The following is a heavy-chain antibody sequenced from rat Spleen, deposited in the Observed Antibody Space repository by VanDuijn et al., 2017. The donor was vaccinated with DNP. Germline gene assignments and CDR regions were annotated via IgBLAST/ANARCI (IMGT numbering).Heavy chain of an antibody. CDR3: ATFDY. CDR2: ISTSGGTT. V-gene: IGHV5-27*01. CDR1: GFIFSNYW. Sequence: EVQLVESGGGLVQPGRSLKLSCAASGFIFSNYWMTWVRQAPGKGLEWVASISTSGGTTYYRDSVKGRFTVSRDNAISTLYLQMDSLRSEDTATYYCATFDYWGQGVMVTVSS. J-gene: IGHJ2*01.